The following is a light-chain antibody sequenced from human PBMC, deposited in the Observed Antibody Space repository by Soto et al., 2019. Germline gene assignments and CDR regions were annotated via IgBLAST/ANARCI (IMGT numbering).Light chain of an antibody. CDR1: QSISSW. CDR3: QQFNNNPFT. V-gene: IGKV1-5*03. Sequence: DIQMTQSPSTLSASVGDRVTITCRASQSISSWLAWYQQKPGKAPKLLIYKASSLESGVPSRFSGSGSGTDFTLTITSLQPDDFATYYCQQFNNNPFTFGQGTKLEIK. CDR2: KAS. J-gene: IGKJ2*01.